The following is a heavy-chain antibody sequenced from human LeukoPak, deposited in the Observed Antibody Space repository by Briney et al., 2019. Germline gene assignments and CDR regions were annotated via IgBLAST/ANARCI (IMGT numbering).Heavy chain of an antibody. V-gene: IGHV3-23*01. J-gene: IGHJ4*02. Sequence: PGGSLRLSCAASGFIFSSYAVTWVRQAPGKGLEWVSVISGSGETTYYADSVKGRFTISRDNSKNTLYLQMKSLRAEDTAVYYCAKRYIANTGPIDYWGQGTLVTVSS. D-gene: IGHD1-1*01. CDR1: GFIFSSYA. CDR3: AKRYIANTGPIDY. CDR2: ISGSGETT.